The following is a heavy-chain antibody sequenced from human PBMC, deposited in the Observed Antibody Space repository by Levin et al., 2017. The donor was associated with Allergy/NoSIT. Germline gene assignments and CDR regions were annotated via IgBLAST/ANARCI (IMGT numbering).Heavy chain of an antibody. Sequence: GGSLRLSCAASGFTFSSYGMHWVRQAPGKGLEWVAVIWYDGSNKYYADSVKGRFTISRDNSKNTLYLQMNSLRAEDTAVYYCARDQNYRTYYDFWSGYSHNNWFDPWGQGTLVTVSS. CDR3: ARDQNYRTYYDFWSGYSHNNWFDP. V-gene: IGHV3-33*01. CDR2: IWYDGSNK. J-gene: IGHJ5*02. CDR1: GFTFSSYG. D-gene: IGHD3-3*01.